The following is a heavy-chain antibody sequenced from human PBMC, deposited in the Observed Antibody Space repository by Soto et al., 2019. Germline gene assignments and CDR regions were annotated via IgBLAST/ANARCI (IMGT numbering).Heavy chain of an antibody. D-gene: IGHD3-10*01. CDR1: GFTFNNYA. CDR3: AKGRGGSGSLTPRVDF. Sequence: EVQLLESGGGLVQPVGSLRLSCAASGFTFNNYAMTWVRQAPGKGLEWVSAISGGGDTTSYADSVKCRFTVSRDGSKNTLYLQMSSLRAEDTSLYYCAKGRGGSGSLTPRVDFWGQGTLVTVSS. J-gene: IGHJ4*02. V-gene: IGHV3-23*01. CDR2: ISGGGDTT.